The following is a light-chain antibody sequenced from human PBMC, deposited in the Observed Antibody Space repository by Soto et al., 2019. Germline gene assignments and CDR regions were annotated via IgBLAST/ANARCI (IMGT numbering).Light chain of an antibody. CDR1: QAIYNY. Sequence: DIQMTQSPSSLSASVGARVTITCRASQAIYNYLAWYQQNPGKVPTLLISAASTLQSGVPSRFSGSGSGTDCTLTISSLQPEDVATYDCQKFSAVPTCGGGTKVVI. J-gene: IGKJ4*01. CDR3: QKFSAVPT. CDR2: AAS. V-gene: IGKV1-27*01.